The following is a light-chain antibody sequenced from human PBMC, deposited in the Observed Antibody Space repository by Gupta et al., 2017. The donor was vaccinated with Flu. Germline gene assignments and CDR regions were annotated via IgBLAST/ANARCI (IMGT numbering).Light chain of an antibody. CDR2: DTT. CDR3: LLSYSGVSV. V-gene: IGLV7-46*01. J-gene: IGLJ1*01. CDR1: TAGVTSGHW. Sequence: AVVSQEPSLTVSSGGTVTPTFESSTAGVTSGHWPYWFQQKPGQAPRTLIYDTTHRHSWVPDRFFGSLLGDKAALTLSGAQPEDEADYYCLLSYSGVSVFGTGTKVTVL.